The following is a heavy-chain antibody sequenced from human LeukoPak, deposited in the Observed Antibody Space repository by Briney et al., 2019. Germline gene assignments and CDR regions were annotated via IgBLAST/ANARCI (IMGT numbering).Heavy chain of an antibody. D-gene: IGHD6-13*01. Sequence: GGSLRLSCAASGFTFSSYSMNWVRQAPGKGLEWVAVISYDGSNKYYADSVKGRFTISRDNSKNTLYLQMNSLRAEDTAVYYCAKALLGSSWHFDYWGQGTLVTVSS. V-gene: IGHV3-30*18. CDR3: AKALLGSSWHFDY. J-gene: IGHJ4*02. CDR1: GFTFSSYS. CDR2: ISYDGSNK.